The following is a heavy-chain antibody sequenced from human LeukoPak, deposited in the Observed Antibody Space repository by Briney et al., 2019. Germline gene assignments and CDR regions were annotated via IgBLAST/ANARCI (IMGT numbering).Heavy chain of an antibody. V-gene: IGHV3-20*04. CDR3: ARALWSGYYAIYWGAFDI. D-gene: IGHD3-3*01. J-gene: IGHJ3*02. CDR1: GFNFDDYG. CDR2: INWNGGST. Sequence: GGSLRLSCAASGFNFDDYGMSWVRQAPGKGLEWVSGINWNGGSTGYADSVKGRFTISRDNAKNSLYLQMNSLRAEDTALYYCARALWSGYYAIYWGAFDIWGQGTMVTVSS.